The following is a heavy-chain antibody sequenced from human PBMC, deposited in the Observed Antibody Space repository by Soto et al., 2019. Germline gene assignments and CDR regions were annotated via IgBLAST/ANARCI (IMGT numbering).Heavy chain of an antibody. Sequence: ASVKVSCKASGYTFTSYAMHWVRQAPGQRLKWMGWINAGNGNTKYSQKFQGRVTITRDTSASTAYMELSSLRSEDTAVYYCAGLAGKGASATGRGPFDYWGQGTLVTVSS. CDR1: GYTFTSYA. V-gene: IGHV1-3*01. CDR2: INAGNGNT. D-gene: IGHD2-15*01. CDR3: AGLAGKGASATGRGPFDY. J-gene: IGHJ4*02.